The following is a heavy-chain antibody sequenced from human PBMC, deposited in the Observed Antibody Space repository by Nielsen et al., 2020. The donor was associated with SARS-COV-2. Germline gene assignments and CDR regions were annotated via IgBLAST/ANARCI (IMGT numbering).Heavy chain of an antibody. CDR1: GFTFSDYW. CDR3: VGDTGGRWGEL. V-gene: IGHV3-74*01. J-gene: IGHJ4*02. CDR2: IKDDGSIT. Sequence: GESLKISCAASGFTFSDYWMHWVRQAPGKGLVWVSHIKDDGSITNYADFVKGRFTISRDNAKNTLWLEMNSLRVDDTAVYYCVGDTGGRWGELWGQGTLVTVSS. D-gene: IGHD2-15*01.